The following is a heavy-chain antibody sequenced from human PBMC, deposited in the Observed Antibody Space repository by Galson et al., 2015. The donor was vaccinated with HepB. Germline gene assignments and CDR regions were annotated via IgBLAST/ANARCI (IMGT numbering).Heavy chain of an antibody. CDR3: AREVGAVAGTLGAFDI. CDR1: GFTVSSNY. CDR2: IYSGGST. D-gene: IGHD6-19*01. J-gene: IGHJ3*02. V-gene: IGHV3-53*04. Sequence: SLRLSCAASGFTVSSNYMGWVRQAPGKGLEWVSVIYSGGSTYHADSVKGRFTISRHNSKNTLYLQMNSLRAEDTAVYYCAREVGAVAGTLGAFDIWGQGTMVAVSS.